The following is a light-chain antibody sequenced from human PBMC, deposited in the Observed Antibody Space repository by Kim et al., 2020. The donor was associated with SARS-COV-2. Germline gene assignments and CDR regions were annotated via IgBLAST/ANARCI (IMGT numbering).Light chain of an antibody. CDR2: DAS. CDR1: QSVGSN. CDR3: QQSNNWPRT. J-gene: IGKJ1*01. Sequence: VAPGERATLSCRASQSVGSNLAWYQQKPGQAPRLLIYDASTRATGIPARFSGSGSGTEFTLTISSLQSEDFAIYYCQQSNNWPRTFGHGTKVEIK. V-gene: IGKV3-15*01.